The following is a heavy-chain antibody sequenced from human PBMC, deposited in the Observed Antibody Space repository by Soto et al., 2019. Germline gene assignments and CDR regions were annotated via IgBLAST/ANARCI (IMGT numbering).Heavy chain of an antibody. CDR1: GGTFSSYA. CDR3: TRDRGRRYNDGRGYYYSAY. V-gene: IGHV1-69*01. CDR2: FIPIFGTT. D-gene: IGHD3-22*01. Sequence: QVHLVQSGAEVKKPGSSVKVSCKASGGTFSSYAISWVRQAPGQGLEWMGGFIPIFGTTNYAQKFQGRVTITADESTSTAYMEQSSLRSGDTAVYYCTRDRGRRYNDGRGYYYSAYWGQGTLVTVSS. J-gene: IGHJ4*02.